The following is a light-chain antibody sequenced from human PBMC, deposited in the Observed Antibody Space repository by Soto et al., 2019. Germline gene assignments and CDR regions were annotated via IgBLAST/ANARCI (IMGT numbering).Light chain of an antibody. J-gene: IGKJ2*01. Sequence: EIVVTQSPGTLSLSPGERATISCSASQRISSSYLAWYQQKPGQAPRLLIYGASSRATGIPDRFSGSGSGTDFTLTISRLEPEDFAVYYCQQYVNSLYTFGQGTKLEIK. CDR2: GAS. CDR1: QRISSSY. V-gene: IGKV3-20*01. CDR3: QQYVNSLYT.